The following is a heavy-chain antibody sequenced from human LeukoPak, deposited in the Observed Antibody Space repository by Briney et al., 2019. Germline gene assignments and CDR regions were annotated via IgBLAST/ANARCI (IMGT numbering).Heavy chain of an antibody. V-gene: IGHV5-51*01. CDR2: IYPGDSDT. Sequence: KPGESLKISCKGSGYSFTSYWIGWVRQMPGKGLEWMGIIYPGDSDTRYSPSFQGQVTISADKSISTAYLQWSSLKASDTAMYYCARRPSYDILTGYSLYYFDYWGQGTLVTVSS. D-gene: IGHD3-9*01. J-gene: IGHJ4*02. CDR3: ARRPSYDILTGYSLYYFDY. CDR1: GYSFTSYW.